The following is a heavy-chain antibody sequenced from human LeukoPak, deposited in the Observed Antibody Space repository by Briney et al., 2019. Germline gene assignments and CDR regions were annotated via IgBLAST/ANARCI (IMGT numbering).Heavy chain of an antibody. CDR3: ARDYAFDI. CDR2: IYYIGNT. Sequence: SETLSLTCTVSGGSISSSSYYWSWIRQPPGRGLEWIGYIYYIGNTNYNPSLKSRVTISVDTSKNQFSLKLSSVTAADTAIYYCARDYAFDIWGQGTMVAVSS. CDR1: GGSISSSSYY. J-gene: IGHJ3*02. V-gene: IGHV4-61*01.